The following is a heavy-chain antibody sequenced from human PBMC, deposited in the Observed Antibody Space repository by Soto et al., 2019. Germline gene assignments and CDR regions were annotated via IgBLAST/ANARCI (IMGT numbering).Heavy chain of an antibody. CDR2: ISYDGNNK. V-gene: IGHV3-30-3*01. Sequence: QVQLVESGGGVVQSGRSLRLPCVASGFTFSNYAIHWVRQAPGKGLEWVAVISYDGNNKYYADSVKGRFTISRDNSKNTLYLQMNSLRAEDTAVYYCAEVGATTLDFWGQGTLVTVSS. CDR3: AEVGATTLDF. CDR1: GFTFSNYA. D-gene: IGHD1-26*01. J-gene: IGHJ4*02.